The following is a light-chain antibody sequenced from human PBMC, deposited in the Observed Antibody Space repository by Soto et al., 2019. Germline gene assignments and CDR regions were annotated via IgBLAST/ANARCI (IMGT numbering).Light chain of an antibody. J-gene: IGLJ1*01. V-gene: IGLV2-8*01. Sequence: QSALTQPPSASGSPGQSVTISCTGTSSDVGGYNYVSWYQQHPGKAPKLMIFEVSKRPAGVPDRFSGSKSGNTASLTVSGLQAEDEADYYCISFAGSDNGDVFGTGTKLTVL. CDR2: EVS. CDR3: ISFAGSDNGDV. CDR1: SSDVGGYNY.